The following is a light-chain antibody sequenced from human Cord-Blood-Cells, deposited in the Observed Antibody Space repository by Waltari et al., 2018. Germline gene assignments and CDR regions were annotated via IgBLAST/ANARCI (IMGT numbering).Light chain of an antibody. V-gene: IGKV1-5*03. Sequence: DIQMTQSPSTLSSSVGDRLTIPCRASQSISSWLAWYQQKPGKAPKLLIYKASSLESGVPSRFSGSGSGTEFTLTIRSLQPDDFATYYCQKYNSLYTFGQGTKLEIK. CDR2: KAS. CDR1: QSISSW. CDR3: QKYNSLYT. J-gene: IGKJ2*01.